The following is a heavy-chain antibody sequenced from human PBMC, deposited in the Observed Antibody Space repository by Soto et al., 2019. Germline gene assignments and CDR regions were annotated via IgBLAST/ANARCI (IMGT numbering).Heavy chain of an antibody. CDR3: ARELVVVTAIQGDYYYYGVDV. Sequence: GASVKVSCKASGYTFTGYYMHWVRQAPGQRLEWMGWINPNSGGTNYAQKFQGRVTMTRDTSISTAYMELSRLRSDDTAVYYCARELVVVTAIQGDYYYYGVDVWGQGTTVTVSS. CDR1: GYTFTGYY. D-gene: IGHD2-21*02. J-gene: IGHJ6*02. CDR2: INPNSGGT. V-gene: IGHV1-2*02.